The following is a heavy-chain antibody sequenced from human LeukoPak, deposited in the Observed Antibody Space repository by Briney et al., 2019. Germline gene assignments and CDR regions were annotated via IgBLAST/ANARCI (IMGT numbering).Heavy chain of an antibody. V-gene: IGHV3-30*02. J-gene: IGHJ4*02. Sequence: GGSLRLSCAASGFTFSSYGMHWVRQAPGKGLERVAFIRYDGSNKYYADSVKGRFTISRDNSKNTLYLQMNSLRAEDTAVYYCAKDRGRGSYFDYWGQGTLVTVSS. CDR3: AKDRGRGSYFDY. CDR1: GFTFSSYG. D-gene: IGHD1-26*01. CDR2: IRYDGSNK.